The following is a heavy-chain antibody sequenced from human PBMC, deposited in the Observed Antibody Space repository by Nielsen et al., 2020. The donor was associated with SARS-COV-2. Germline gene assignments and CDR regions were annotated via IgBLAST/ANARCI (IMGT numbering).Heavy chain of an antibody. D-gene: IGHD2-15*01. CDR2: FDPEDGET. CDR3: ATGPGYCSGGSCLNWFDP. Sequence: ASVKVSCKASGYTFTSYDINWVRQATGKGLEWMGGFDPEDGETIYAQKFQGRVTMTEDTSTDTAYMELSSLRSEDTAVYYCATGPGYCSGGSCLNWFDPWGQGTLVTVSS. CDR1: GYTFTSYD. J-gene: IGHJ5*02. V-gene: IGHV1-24*01.